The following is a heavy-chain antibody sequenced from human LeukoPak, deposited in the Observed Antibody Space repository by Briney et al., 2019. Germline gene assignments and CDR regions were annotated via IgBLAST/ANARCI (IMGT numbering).Heavy chain of an antibody. CDR3: AREVEVVPATMGAYYYYYMDV. J-gene: IGHJ6*03. CDR1: GFTISNHW. Sequence: GGSLRLSCAASGFTISNHWMHWVRQAPGKGLVWVSRINSDGRRTSYADSVKGRFTISRDNAKNTLYLQMNSLRPDDMAVYYCAREVEVVPATMGAYYYYYMDVWGKRTTVTVSS. V-gene: IGHV3-74*01. CDR2: INSDGRRT. D-gene: IGHD2-2*01.